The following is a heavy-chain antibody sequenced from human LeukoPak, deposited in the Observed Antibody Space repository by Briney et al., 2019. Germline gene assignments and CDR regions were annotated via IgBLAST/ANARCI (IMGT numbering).Heavy chain of an antibody. CDR2: ISAYNGNT. Sequence: ASVKVSCKASGYSFSNYGFSWVRQAPGQGLEWMGWISAYNGNTKSAQKLQGRVSMATDTSTSTAYMELRNLTSDGTAVYYCAKEGAVEASRFDYWGQGTLVTVSS. J-gene: IGHJ4*02. CDR3: AKEGAVEASRFDY. D-gene: IGHD1-26*01. V-gene: IGHV1-18*01. CDR1: GYSFSNYG.